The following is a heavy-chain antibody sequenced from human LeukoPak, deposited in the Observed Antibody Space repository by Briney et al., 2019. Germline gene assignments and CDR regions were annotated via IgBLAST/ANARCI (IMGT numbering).Heavy chain of an antibody. V-gene: IGHV5-51*01. CDR2: IYPGDFDT. CDR1: GYSFTSYW. CDR3: ARGPLDSHFDY. Sequence: GESLKISCKGSGYSFTSYWIGWVRQMPGKGLEWMGMIYPGDFDTRYSPSFEGQVTISADKSISTAYLQWSSLKASDTAMYYCARGPLDSHFDYWGQGTLVTVSS. D-gene: IGHD5-18*01. J-gene: IGHJ4*02.